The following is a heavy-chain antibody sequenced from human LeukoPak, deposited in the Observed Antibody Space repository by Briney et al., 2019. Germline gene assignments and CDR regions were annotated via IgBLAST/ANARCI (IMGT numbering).Heavy chain of an antibody. CDR1: RFTFSTYW. J-gene: IGHJ4*02. V-gene: IGHV3-74*01. D-gene: IGHD6-19*01. Sequence: GGSLRLSCAASRFTFSTYWMHWVRQAPGKGLVWVSRINSDGSSTGYADSVKGRFTISRDNSKNTLYLQMNSLRAEDTAVYYCARVLGASSGWYLCCDYWGQGTLVTVSS. CDR2: INSDGSST. CDR3: ARVLGASSGWYLCCDY.